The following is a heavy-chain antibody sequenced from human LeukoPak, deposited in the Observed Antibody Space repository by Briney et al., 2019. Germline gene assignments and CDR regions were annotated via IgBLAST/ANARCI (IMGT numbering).Heavy chain of an antibody. CDR1: RFTSSTYW. V-gene: IGHV3-7*04. CDR2: IHEEENEK. CDR3: ARGDKFSGDY. J-gene: IGHJ4*02. Sequence: PGGSLRLSSAAARFTSSTYWISWVRHAPGKGLGWEATIHEEENEKYYVASVTGPFTISRHNAKNSLYLQMSSLRAEDTAVYYCARGDKFSGDYWGQGTLVTVSS. D-gene: IGHD2-15*01.